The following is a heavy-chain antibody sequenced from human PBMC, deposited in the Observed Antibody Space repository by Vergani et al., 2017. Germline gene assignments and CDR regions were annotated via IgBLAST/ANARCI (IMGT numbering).Heavy chain of an antibody. V-gene: IGHV3-7*01. CDR1: GFTFGDYY. Sequence: EVHLEESGGGLVQPGGSLRLSCAASGFTFGDYYMAWIRLAPGKGLDWVASIKRDGTETFYVDPVKGRFTISIDNAKTTLYLQMNSLRDEDRGVYYCARISGGSAPYLHYWGQGTLVTVSS. J-gene: IGHJ1*01. D-gene: IGHD2-15*01. CDR3: ARISGGSAPYLHY. CDR2: IKRDGTET.